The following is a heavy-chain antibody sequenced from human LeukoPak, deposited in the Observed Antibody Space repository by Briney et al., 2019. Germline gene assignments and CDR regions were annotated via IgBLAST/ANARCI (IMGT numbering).Heavy chain of an antibody. J-gene: IGHJ4*02. D-gene: IGHD1-14*01. V-gene: IGHV4-38-2*02. CDR2: FCLGRDT. Sequence: TSETLSLTCTVSGYSVTNDFFWGWVRQPPGKELEWIGSFCLGRDTYYRPSLKSRVTISVDTSKNQFSLNLNSVTAADTAVYYCARWASICREPGGFFDHWGQGTLVTVSS. CDR1: GYSVTNDFF. CDR3: ARWASICREPGGFFDH.